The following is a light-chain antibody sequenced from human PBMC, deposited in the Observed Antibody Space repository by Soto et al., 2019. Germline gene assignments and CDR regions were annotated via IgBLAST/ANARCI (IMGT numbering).Light chain of an antibody. Sequence: QAVVTQPPSASGTPGQRVTMSCSGSSSNIGSNTVNWYQQLPGTAPKLLIYSNNQLPSGVPDRFSGSKSGTSASLAISGLQSEDEADYYCAAWDDSLNGVLFGGGTKLTVL. V-gene: IGLV1-44*01. CDR3: AAWDDSLNGVL. J-gene: IGLJ2*01. CDR1: SSNIGSNT. CDR2: SNN.